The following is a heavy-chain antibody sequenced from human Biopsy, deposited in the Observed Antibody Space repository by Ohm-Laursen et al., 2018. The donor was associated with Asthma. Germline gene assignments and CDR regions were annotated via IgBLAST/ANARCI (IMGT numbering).Heavy chain of an antibody. CDR1: GFSFSNFG. Sequence: SLRLSCSAAGFSFSNFGMHWVRQAPGKGLEWVAVISFDGSNEDYADSVKGRFTISRDNSKNTLFLEMNSLRPEDTAVYYCAKELFPGWELRRGPDSWGQGTLVTVSS. D-gene: IGHD1-26*01. CDR2: ISFDGSNE. CDR3: AKELFPGWELRRGPDS. V-gene: IGHV3-30*18. J-gene: IGHJ4*02.